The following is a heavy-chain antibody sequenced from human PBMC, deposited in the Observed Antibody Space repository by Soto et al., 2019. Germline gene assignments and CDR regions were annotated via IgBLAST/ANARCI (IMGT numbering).Heavy chain of an antibody. V-gene: IGHV4-59*08. Sequence: SETLSLTFTVSGGSISSYYWSWIRQPPLNVLEWIGYIYYSGSSNYNPSLKRRVTISLDTSKNQFSLKLISVTSADTAGYYFARQGCDWAQATLVTAS. CDR1: GGSISSYY. J-gene: IGHJ4*02. CDR2: IYYSGSS. CDR3: ARQGCD.